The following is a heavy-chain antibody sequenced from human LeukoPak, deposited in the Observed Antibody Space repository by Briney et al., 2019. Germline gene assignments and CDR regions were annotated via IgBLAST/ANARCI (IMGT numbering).Heavy chain of an antibody. CDR1: GFTFSSYA. J-gene: IGHJ5*02. CDR3: VREGYQLPHFNWFDP. V-gene: IGHV3-30*15. D-gene: IGHD2-2*01. Sequence: PGGSLRLSCAASGFTFSSYAIHWVRQAPGKGLEWVAVISYDGSNKYYADSVKGRFAISRDNSKNTLYLQMSSLRSEDTAIYYCVREGYQLPHFNWFDPWGQGTLVTVSS. CDR2: ISYDGSNK.